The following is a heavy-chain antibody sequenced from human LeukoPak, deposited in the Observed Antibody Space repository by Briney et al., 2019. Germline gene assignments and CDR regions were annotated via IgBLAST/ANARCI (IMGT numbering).Heavy chain of an antibody. J-gene: IGHJ4*02. Sequence: PGGSLRLSCAASGFTFSSYEMNWVRQAPGKGLEWVSYISSSGSTIYYADSVKGRFTISRDNAKNSLYLQMNSLRAADTAVYYCARDRLEGQQRILFDYWGQGTLVTVSS. CDR1: GFTFSSYE. V-gene: IGHV3-48*03. D-gene: IGHD6-13*01. CDR3: ARDRLEGQQRILFDY. CDR2: ISSSGSTI.